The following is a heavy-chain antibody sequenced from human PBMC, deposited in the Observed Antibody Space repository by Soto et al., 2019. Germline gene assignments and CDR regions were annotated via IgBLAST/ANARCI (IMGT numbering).Heavy chain of an antibody. J-gene: IGHJ5*02. V-gene: IGHV4-31*03. D-gene: IGHD4-17*01. Sequence: PSETLSVTCTVSGGSISSGGYYWSWIRQHPGKGLEWIGYIYYSGSTYYNPSLKSRVTISVDTSKNQFSLKLSSVTAADTAVYYCARTTTGPNQNWFDPWGQGTLVTVSS. CDR3: ARTTTGPNQNWFDP. CDR1: GGSISSGGYY. CDR2: IYYSGST.